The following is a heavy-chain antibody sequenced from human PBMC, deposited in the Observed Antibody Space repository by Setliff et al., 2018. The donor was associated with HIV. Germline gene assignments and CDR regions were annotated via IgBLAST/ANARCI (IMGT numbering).Heavy chain of an antibody. CDR1: GGSISSGSYY. V-gene: IGHV4-61*09. CDR3: AGDAGYKGAADY. D-gene: IGHD1-26*01. J-gene: IGHJ4*02. Sequence: SETLSLTCTVSGGSISSGSYYWSWIWQPAGKGLEWIGHIYTSGSTNYNPSLKSRLTISVDRSKNQFSLNLRSVTAADTAVYYCAGDAGYKGAADYWGQGTLVTVSS. CDR2: IYTSGST.